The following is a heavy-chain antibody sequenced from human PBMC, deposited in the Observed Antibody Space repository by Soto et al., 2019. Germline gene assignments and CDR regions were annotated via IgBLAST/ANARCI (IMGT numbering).Heavy chain of an antibody. Sequence: QVQLVQSGAEVKKPGASVKVSCKASGYTFTSYYMHWVRQAPGQGLEWMGIINPSGGSTSYAQKFQGRGTMTRDTSTSTVYMELSSLRSEDTAVYYCAKTYSNYGGGYYYGMDVWGQGTTVTVSS. CDR3: AKTYSNYGGGYYYGMDV. V-gene: IGHV1-46*01. D-gene: IGHD4-4*01. CDR2: INPSGGST. J-gene: IGHJ6*02. CDR1: GYTFTSYY.